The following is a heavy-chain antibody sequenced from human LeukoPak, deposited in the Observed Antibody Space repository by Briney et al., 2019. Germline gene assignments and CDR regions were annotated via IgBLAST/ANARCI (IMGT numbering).Heavy chain of an antibody. J-gene: IGHJ6*02. V-gene: IGHV4-59*08. CDR2: IYYSGST. CDR1: GGSISSYY. Sequence: SETLSLTCTVSGGSISSYYWSWIRQPPGKGLEWIGYIYYSGSTNYNPSLKSRVTISVDTSKNQFSLKLSSVTAADTAVYYCARHVEVSAARPGDYYYYGMDVWGQGTTVTVSS. CDR3: ARHVEVSAARPGDYYYYGMDV. D-gene: IGHD6-6*01.